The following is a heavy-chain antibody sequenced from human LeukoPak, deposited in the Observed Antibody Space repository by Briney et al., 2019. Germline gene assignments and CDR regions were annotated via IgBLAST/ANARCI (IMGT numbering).Heavy chain of an antibody. CDR1: GFTFSSYW. V-gene: IGHV3-74*01. Sequence: GGSLRLSCAASGFTFSSYWMHWVRQAPGKGLVWVSRINTDGSSTSYADSVKGRFTISRDNAKNTLYLQMNSLRAEDTAVYYCARGTYYYDSSGSLSYWGQGTLVTVSS. J-gene: IGHJ4*02. D-gene: IGHD3-22*01. CDR2: INTDGSST. CDR3: ARGTYYYDSSGSLSY.